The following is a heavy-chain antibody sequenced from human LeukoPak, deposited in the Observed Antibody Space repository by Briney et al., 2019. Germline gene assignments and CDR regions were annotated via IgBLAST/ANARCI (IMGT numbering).Heavy chain of an antibody. J-gene: IGHJ4*02. CDR2: INHSGST. V-gene: IGHV4-34*01. CDR1: GGSFSGYY. D-gene: IGHD3-10*01. Sequence: SETLSLTCAVYGGSFSGYYWSWIRQPPGKGLEWIGEINHSGSTNYNPSLKSRVTISVDTSKNQFSLKLSSATAADTAVYYCARACYGSGSSYFDYWGQGTLVTVSS. CDR3: ARACYGSGSSYFDY.